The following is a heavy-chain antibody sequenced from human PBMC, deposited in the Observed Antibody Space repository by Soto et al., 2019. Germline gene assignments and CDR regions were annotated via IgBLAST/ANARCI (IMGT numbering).Heavy chain of an antibody. J-gene: IGHJ4*02. CDR2: IRSNIYDGTT. CDR3: TRVSPDCSDGSCYPLN. V-gene: IGHV3-49*03. CDR1: GFTFRDYA. Sequence: HPGGSLRLSFMASGFTFRDYAISWFRQAPGKGLQWVSFIRSNIYDGTTEYDASVKGRFTISRDDSKTIAYLQMNSLKTEDTGVYYCTRVSPDCSDGSCYPLNWGQGTLVTVSS. D-gene: IGHD2-15*01.